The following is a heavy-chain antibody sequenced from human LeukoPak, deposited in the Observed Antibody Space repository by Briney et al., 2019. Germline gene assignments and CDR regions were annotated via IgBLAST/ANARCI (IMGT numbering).Heavy chain of an antibody. J-gene: IGHJ4*02. CDR1: GGSISSSNW. Sequence: SETLSLTCAVSGGSISSSNWWSWVRQPPGKGLEWIGEIYHSGSTNYNPSLKSRVTVSVDKYKNQFSLKLSSVTAADTAVYYCAREGIDYDFWSGYPIYDYWGQGNLVTVSS. CDR2: IYHSGST. D-gene: IGHD3-3*01. V-gene: IGHV4-4*02. CDR3: AREGIDYDFWSGYPIYDY.